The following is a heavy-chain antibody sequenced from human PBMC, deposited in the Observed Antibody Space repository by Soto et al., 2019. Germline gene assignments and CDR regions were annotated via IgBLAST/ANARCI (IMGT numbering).Heavy chain of an antibody. J-gene: IGHJ4*02. CDR3: ASVYSGSYYELDY. CDR1: GGSINNYY. CDR2: IYTSGST. Sequence: PSDPLSLTCTVSGGSINNYYGSWLRQPAGKGLGWIGRIYTSGSTNYNPSLKSRVTMSVDTSKNQFSLKLSSVTAADTAVYYWASVYSGSYYELDYWGQGTPVTVSS. D-gene: IGHD1-26*01. V-gene: IGHV4-4*07.